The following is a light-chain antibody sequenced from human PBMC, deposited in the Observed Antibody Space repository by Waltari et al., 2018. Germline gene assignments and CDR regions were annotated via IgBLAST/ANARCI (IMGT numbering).Light chain of an antibody. CDR1: NCNTGSIT. CDR3: ATWDARLTNVL. CDR2: SND. V-gene: IGLV1-44*01. Sequence: QSVLTQPPSASGAPGQRVTSPCSGSNCNTGSITVNWYQQVQGPAPRLLIYSNDHRPSGVPDRFSGSKSGTSASLAISGLQSEDEADYYCATWDARLTNVLFGGGTKVTVL. J-gene: IGLJ3*02.